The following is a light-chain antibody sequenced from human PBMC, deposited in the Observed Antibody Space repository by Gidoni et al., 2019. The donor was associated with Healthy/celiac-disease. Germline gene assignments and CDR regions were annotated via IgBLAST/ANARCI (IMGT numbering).Light chain of an antibody. J-gene: IGLJ2*01. V-gene: IGLV2-14*01. CDR3: SSYTSSSRV. Sequence: QSALTQPASVSGSPGQSITISCTGTSSDVGGYNYVSWYQQPPGKAPKLIIHEVSNRPSGVSNRFSGSKSGNTASLTISGLQAEDEADYYCSSYTSSSRVFGGGTKLTVL. CDR1: SSDVGGYNY. CDR2: EVS.